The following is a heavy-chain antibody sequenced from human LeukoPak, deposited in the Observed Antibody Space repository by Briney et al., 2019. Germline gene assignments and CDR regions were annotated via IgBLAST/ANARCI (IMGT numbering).Heavy chain of an antibody. D-gene: IGHD1-14*01. CDR3: ARVLITSANWFDP. V-gene: IGHV1-69*06. Sequence: ASVKVSCKASGGTFSSYTISWVRQAPGQGLEWMGGIIPNFGTPNYAQKFQGRVTITADKSTSTAYMELSSLRSEDTAVYCCARVLITSANWFDPWGQGTLVTVSS. J-gene: IGHJ5*02. CDR1: GGTFSSYT. CDR2: IIPNFGTP.